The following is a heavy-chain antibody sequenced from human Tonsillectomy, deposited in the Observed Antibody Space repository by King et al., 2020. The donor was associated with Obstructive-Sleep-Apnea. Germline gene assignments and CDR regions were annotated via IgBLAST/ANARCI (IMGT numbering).Heavy chain of an antibody. V-gene: IGHV3-30*18. D-gene: IGHD6-19*01. Sequence: VQLVESGGGVVQPGRSLRLSCAASGFSFSNYGMHWVRQAPGKGLEWVAVISSDGSNEYYTDSVKGRFTISRDNSKNTLYLQMSSLRAEDTAVYYCAKDTGTTGWFFFDYWGQGTLITVSS. CDR3: AKDTGTTGWFFFDY. J-gene: IGHJ4*02. CDR1: GFSFSNYG. CDR2: ISSDGSNE.